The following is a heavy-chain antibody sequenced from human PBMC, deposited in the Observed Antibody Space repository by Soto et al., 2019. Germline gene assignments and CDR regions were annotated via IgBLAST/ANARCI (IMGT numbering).Heavy chain of an antibody. D-gene: IGHD5-12*01. CDR2: IYYSGST. CDR3: ARDKMATIDY. V-gene: IGHV4-59*01. J-gene: IGHJ4*02. Sequence: TSETLSLTCTVSGGSISSYYWSWIRQPPGKGLEWIGYIYYSGSTNYNPSLRSRVTISVDTSKNQFSLKLSSVTAADTAVYYCARDKMATIDYWGQGTLVTVS. CDR1: GGSISSYY.